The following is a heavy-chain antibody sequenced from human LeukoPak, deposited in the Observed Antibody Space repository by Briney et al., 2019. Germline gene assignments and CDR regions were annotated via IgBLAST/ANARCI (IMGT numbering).Heavy chain of an antibody. V-gene: IGHV6-1*01. CDR1: GDRVSSNSVV. CDR2: TYYRPKWYN. J-gene: IGHJ4*02. Sequence: SQTLSLTCAISGDRVSSNSVVWNWIRQSPSRGLEWLGRTYYRPKWYNDYAVSVKGRITINPDTSKNQFSLQLNSVTPEDTAVYYCARAGSSGYDWDYWGQGTLVTVSS. D-gene: IGHD5-12*01. CDR3: ARAGSSGYDWDY.